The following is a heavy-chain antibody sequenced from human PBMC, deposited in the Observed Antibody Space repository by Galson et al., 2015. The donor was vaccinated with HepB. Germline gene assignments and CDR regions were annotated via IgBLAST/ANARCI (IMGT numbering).Heavy chain of an antibody. J-gene: IGHJ6*02. CDR3: ARHGSVFHYYYYGLDV. CDR2: IYPGDSDT. D-gene: IGHD3-3*02. V-gene: IGHV5-51*01. CDR1: GCRFTSYW. Sequence: QSGAEVKNPGESLKISCQGSGCRFTSYWIAWVRQMPGRGLEWMGIIYPGDSDTKYSPSFEGHVTMSADRSTNTAYLQWSSLKASDTAMYYCARHGSVFHYYYYGLDVWGLGTTVTVSS.